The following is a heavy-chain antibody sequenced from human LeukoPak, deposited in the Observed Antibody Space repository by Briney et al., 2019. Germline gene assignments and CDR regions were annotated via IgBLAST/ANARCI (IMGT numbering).Heavy chain of an antibody. CDR1: GYTFTGYY. D-gene: IGHD3-10*01. J-gene: IGHJ4*02. Sequence: ASVKVSCKASGYTFTGYYMHWVRQAPGQWLEWMGWINPNSGGTNYAQKFQGRVTMTRDTSISTAYMELSRLRSDDTAVYYCARVLWDYYGSGSYAYWGQGTLVTVSS. CDR2: INPNSGGT. CDR3: ARVLWDYYGSGSYAY. V-gene: IGHV1-2*02.